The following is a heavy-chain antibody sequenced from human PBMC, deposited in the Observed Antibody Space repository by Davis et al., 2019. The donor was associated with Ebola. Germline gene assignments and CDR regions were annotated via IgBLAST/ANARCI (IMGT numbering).Heavy chain of an antibody. Sequence: PGGSLRLSCAASGFTFSTYSMNWVRQGPGKGLEWVSYISSSSSTIYYADSVKGRFTISRDNAKNSLYLQMNSLRDEDTAVYYCATWELSSSWHYFDYWGQGTLVTVSS. V-gene: IGHV3-48*02. CDR1: GFTFSTYS. D-gene: IGHD6-13*01. CDR2: ISSSSSTI. J-gene: IGHJ4*02. CDR3: ATWELSSSWHYFDY.